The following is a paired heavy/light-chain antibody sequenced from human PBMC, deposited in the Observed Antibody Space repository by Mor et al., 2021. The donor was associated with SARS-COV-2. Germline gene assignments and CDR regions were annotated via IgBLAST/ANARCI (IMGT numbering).Light chain of an antibody. V-gene: IGLV4-69*01. CDR3: QTWGTGISWV. Sequence: QLVLTQSPSASASLGASVKLTCTLSSGHSSYAIAWHQQQPGKGPRYLMKLNYDGSHSKGDGIPDRFSGSSSGTERYLTISSLQSEDEADYYCQTWGTGISWVFGGGTKLTVL. J-gene: IGLJ3*02. CDR2: LNYDGSH. CDR1: SGHSSYA.
Heavy chain of an antibody. J-gene: IGHJ4*02. CDR3: ARSSLLVVPAVPDY. D-gene: IGHD2-2*01. CDR2: INPNSGGT. Sequence: QVQLVQSGAEMKKPGASVKVSCEASGYTFTDYYLHWVRQAPGQGLEWMGWINPNSGGTNYAQRFQGRVTMTRDTPISTAYMELSTLRSDDTAVYYCARSSLLVVPAVPDYWGQGTLVTVSS. CDR1: GYTFTDYY. V-gene: IGHV1-2*02.